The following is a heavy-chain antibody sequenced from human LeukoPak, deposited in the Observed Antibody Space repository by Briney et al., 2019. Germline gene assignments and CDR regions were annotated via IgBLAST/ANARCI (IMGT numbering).Heavy chain of an antibody. V-gene: IGHV3-30-3*01. CDR1: GFTFSSYW. CDR2: ISYDGSNN. CDR3: AREAGYYFDY. J-gene: IGHJ4*02. Sequence: PGGSLRLSCAASGFTFSSYWMHWVRQAPGKGLEWVAVISYDGSNNYYADSVKGRFTTSRDNSKITLYLQMNSLRPEDTAVYYCAREAGYYFDYWGQGTLVTVSS.